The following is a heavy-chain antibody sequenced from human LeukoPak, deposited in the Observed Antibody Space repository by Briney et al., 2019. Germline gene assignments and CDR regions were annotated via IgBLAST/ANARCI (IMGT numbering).Heavy chain of an antibody. J-gene: IGHJ4*02. CDR3: TTDLGTYYHGSQRLIPIDY. Sequence: GGSLRLSCVDSGFTFTNAWMSWVRQAPGKGLEWIGRIKSKTDGETTNYAEPVRGRFTISRDDSKSAVYLQMNSLKIEDTAVYYCTTDLGTYYHGSQRLIPIDYWGQGTLVTVSS. CDR1: GFTFTNAW. D-gene: IGHD3-10*01. V-gene: IGHV3-15*01. CDR2: IKSKTDGETT.